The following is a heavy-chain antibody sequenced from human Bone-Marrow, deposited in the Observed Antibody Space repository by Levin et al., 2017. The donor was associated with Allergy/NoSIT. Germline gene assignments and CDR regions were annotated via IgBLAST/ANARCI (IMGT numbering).Heavy chain of an antibody. V-gene: IGHV3-7*03. CDR1: GFTFGSYW. J-gene: IGHJ4*02. CDR3: ARGGTAYGLELPAFDY. D-gene: IGHD4-17*01. Sequence: GGSLRLSCAASGFTFGSYWMGWVRQAPGKGLEWVANIKQDGNEEYYVDSVKGRFTISRDNAKNSVYLQMNSLRIEDTSIYYCARGGTAYGLELPAFDYWGQGTLVTVSS. CDR2: IKQDGNEE.